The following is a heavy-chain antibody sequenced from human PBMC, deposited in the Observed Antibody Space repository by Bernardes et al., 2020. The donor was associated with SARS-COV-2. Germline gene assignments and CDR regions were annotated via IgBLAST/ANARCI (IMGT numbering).Heavy chain of an antibody. CDR2: IYPGDSDT. CDR3: ARRQTNCTGGRCFSGGMDV. Sequence: GESLKISCRASGYTFINNWIAWVRQRPGKGLEWMGTIYPGDSDTRYSPSFQGQVTVSADKSINTAYLHWSSLKASDTAIYYCARRQTNCTGGRCFSGGMDVWGQGTLVTVSS. CDR1: GYTFINNW. V-gene: IGHV5-51*01. D-gene: IGHD2-15*01. J-gene: IGHJ4*02.